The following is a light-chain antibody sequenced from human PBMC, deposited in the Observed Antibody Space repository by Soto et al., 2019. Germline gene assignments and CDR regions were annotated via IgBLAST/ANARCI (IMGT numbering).Light chain of an antibody. J-gene: IGKJ5*01. CDR2: GAY. CDR1: QSVSSSY. CDR3: QQYGSSPPIT. V-gene: IGKV3-20*01. Sequence: VLTQSPGTLSLSPGDSATLSCWASQSVSSSYLAWYQQKPGQAPRLIIYGAYSRATGIPDTFSGSGSGTDFTLPISRLEPEDFAVYYCQQYGSSPPITFGQGTRLEIK.